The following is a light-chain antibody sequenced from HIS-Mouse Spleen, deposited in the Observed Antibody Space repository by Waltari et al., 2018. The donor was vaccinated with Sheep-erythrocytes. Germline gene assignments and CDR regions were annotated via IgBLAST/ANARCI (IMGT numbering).Light chain of an antibody. Sequence: QSALTQPRSVSGSPGQSVTISCTGTSSDVGGYTYVSWYQHYPGKAPKLMIYDVSKRPSGVPDRFSGSKSGNTASLTIAGLQAEDEADYYCCSYAGSYNHVFATGTKVTVL. CDR1: SSDVGGYTY. V-gene: IGLV2-11*01. CDR3: CSYAGSYNHV. J-gene: IGLJ1*01. CDR2: DVS.